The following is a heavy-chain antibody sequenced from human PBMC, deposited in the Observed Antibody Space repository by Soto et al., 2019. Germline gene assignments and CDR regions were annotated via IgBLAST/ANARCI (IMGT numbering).Heavy chain of an antibody. CDR2: IKQDGSEK. V-gene: IGHV3-7*01. J-gene: IGHJ6*03. CDR1: GFTFSSYW. D-gene: IGHD3-16*01. Sequence: GGSLRLSCAASGFTFSSYWMSWVRQAPGKGLEWVANIKQDGSEKYYVDSVKGRFTISRDNAKNSLYLQMNSLRAEDTAVYYCARGGEYGNYYYYYMDVWGKGTTVTVSS. CDR3: ARGGEYGNYYYYYMDV.